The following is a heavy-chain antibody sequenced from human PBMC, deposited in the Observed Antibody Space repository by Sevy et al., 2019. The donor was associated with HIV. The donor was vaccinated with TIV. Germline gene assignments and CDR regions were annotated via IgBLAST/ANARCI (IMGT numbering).Heavy chain of an antibody. D-gene: IGHD3-22*01. CDR1: GFTFSSYS. V-gene: IGHV3-21*01. Sequence: GGSLRLSCVASGFTFSSYSMNWVRQAPGKGLEWVSSISSSSNYLYYADSVKGRFTISRDNAKNSLYLQMNSLRAEDTAVYYCARDLIRTLWYFDLWGRGTLVTVSS. CDR3: ARDLIRTLWYFDL. J-gene: IGHJ2*01. CDR2: ISSSSNYL.